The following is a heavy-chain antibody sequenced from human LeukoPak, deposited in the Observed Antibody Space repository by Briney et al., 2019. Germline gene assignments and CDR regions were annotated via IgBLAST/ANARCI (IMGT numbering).Heavy chain of an antibody. CDR3: ARAYAPYYYGSGSYYQPFRYMDV. V-gene: IGHV1-69*13. D-gene: IGHD3-10*01. J-gene: IGHJ6*03. CDR2: IIPIFGTA. Sequence: GASVKVSCKASGGTFSSYAISWVRQAPGQGLEWMGGIIPIFGTANYAQKFQGRVTITADESTSTAYMELSSLRSEDTAVYYCARAYAPYYYGSGSYYQPFRYMDVWGKGTTVTVSS. CDR1: GGTFSSYA.